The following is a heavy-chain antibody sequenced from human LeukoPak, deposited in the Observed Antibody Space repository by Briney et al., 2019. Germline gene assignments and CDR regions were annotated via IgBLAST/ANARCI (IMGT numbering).Heavy chain of an antibody. CDR1: GGSISSSNW. J-gene: IGHJ6*02. V-gene: IGHV4-4*02. D-gene: IGHD4-17*01. CDR2: IYHSGST. Sequence: SETLSLTCAVSGGSISSSNWWSWVRQPPGKGLEWIGEIYHSGSTNYNPSLKSRVTISVDKSKNQFSLKLSSVTAADTAVYYCARDVGPPTVPNGRDYYYGMDVWGQGTTVAVSS. CDR3: ARDVGPPTVPNGRDYYYGMDV.